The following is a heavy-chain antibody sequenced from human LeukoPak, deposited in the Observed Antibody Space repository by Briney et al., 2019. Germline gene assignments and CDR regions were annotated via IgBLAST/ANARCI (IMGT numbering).Heavy chain of an antibody. CDR3: VRGGQGDGYSADEAFDF. Sequence: SQTLSLTCAISGDSVSSNSVTWNWIRQSPSRGLEWLGRTYYRSKWYNDYAISVKSRITINPDTSKNHFSLQLNSVTAEDTAVYYCVRGGQGDGYSADEAFDFWGQGTVVTVSS. V-gene: IGHV6-1*01. CDR1: GDSVSSNSVT. CDR2: TYYRSKWYN. J-gene: IGHJ3*01. D-gene: IGHD5-24*01.